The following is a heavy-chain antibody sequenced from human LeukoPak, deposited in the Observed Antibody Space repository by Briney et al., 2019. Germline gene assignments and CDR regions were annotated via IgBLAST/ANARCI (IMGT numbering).Heavy chain of an antibody. J-gene: IGHJ4*02. CDR2: ISSNGGST. D-gene: IGHD5-24*01. Sequence: GGSLRLSCAASGFTFSSYAMHWVRQAPGKGLEYVSAISSNGGSTYYANSVKGRFTISRDNSKNTLYLQMGSLRAEDMAVYYCARGGSGLAATIHPFDYWGQGTLVTVSS. CDR1: GFTFSSYA. CDR3: ARGGSGLAATIHPFDY. V-gene: IGHV3-64*01.